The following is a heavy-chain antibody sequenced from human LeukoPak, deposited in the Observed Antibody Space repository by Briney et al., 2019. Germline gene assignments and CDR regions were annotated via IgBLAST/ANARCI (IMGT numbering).Heavy chain of an antibody. J-gene: IGHJ4*02. CDR1: GYTFTGYY. D-gene: IGHD6-6*01. CDR3: AREASIAARPGFDY. CDR2: INPNSGCT. V-gene: IGHV1-2*02. Sequence: ASVKVSCKASGYTFTGYYMHWVRQAPGQGLEWMGWINPNSGCTNYAQKFQGRVTMTRDTSISTAYMELSRLRSDDTAVYYCAREASIAARPGFDYWGQGTLVTVSS.